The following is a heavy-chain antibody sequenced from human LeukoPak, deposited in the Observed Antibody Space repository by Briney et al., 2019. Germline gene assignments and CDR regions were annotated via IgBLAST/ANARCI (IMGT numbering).Heavy chain of an antibody. CDR1: GGTFSSYA. CDR2: IIPIFGTA. CDR3: ARGGYCSSTSCYNLFYMDV. J-gene: IGHJ6*03. Sequence: ASVKVSCKASGGTFSSYAISWVRQAPGQGLEWMGGIIPIFGTANYAQKFQGRVTITADESTSTAYMELSSLRSEDTAVYYYARGGYCSSTSCYNLFYMDVWGKGTTVTVSS. V-gene: IGHV1-69*13. D-gene: IGHD2-2*01.